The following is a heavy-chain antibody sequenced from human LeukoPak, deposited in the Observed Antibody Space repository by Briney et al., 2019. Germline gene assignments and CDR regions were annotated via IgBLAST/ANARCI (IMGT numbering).Heavy chain of an antibody. D-gene: IGHD1-26*01. CDR3: ARVVGWEPDAFDI. J-gene: IGHJ3*02. Sequence: ASVKVSCKASGYTFTGYYMHWVRQAPGQGLEWMGWINPNSGGTNYAQKFQGWVTMTRDTSISTAYMELSRLRSDDTAVYYCARVVGWEPDAFDIWGQGTMVTVSS. V-gene: IGHV1-2*04. CDR2: INPNSGGT. CDR1: GYTFTGYY.